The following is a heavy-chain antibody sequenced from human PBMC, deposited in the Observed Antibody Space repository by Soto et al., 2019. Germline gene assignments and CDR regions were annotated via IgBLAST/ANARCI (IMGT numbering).Heavy chain of an antibody. Sequence: EGSLRLSCAVSGFTFTDYYMSWIRQAPGKELEWGSYISSGGHTIYNADSVRGRCTISRDSAENSLYLRMNSRRAEDTAGCSCARGQCYDHIWGSYRSPSYFEYWGQGALV. CDR1: GFTFTDYY. CDR3: ARGQCYDHIWGSYRSPSYFEY. J-gene: IGHJ4*02. V-gene: IGHV3-11*01. CDR2: ISSGGHTI. D-gene: IGHD3-16*02.